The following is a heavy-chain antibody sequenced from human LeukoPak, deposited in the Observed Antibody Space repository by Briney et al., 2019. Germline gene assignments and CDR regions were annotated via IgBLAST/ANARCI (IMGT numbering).Heavy chain of an antibody. V-gene: IGHV1-8*01. CDR3: ARSIAARRSPPGY. Sequence: ASVKVSCKASGYTFTSYDINWVRQATGQGLEWMGWMNPNSGNTGYAQKFQGRVTMTRDTSTSTVYMELSSLRSEDTAVYYCARSIAARRSPPGYWGQGTLVTVSS. D-gene: IGHD6-6*01. CDR1: GYTFTSYD. J-gene: IGHJ4*02. CDR2: MNPNSGNT.